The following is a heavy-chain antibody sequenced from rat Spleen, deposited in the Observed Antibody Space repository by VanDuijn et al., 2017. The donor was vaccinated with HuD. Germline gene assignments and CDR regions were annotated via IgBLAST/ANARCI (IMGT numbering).Heavy chain of an antibody. J-gene: IGHJ4*01. Sequence: EVQLVESDGGLVQPGRSLKLSCAASGFTFSDYYMAWVRQAPKKGLEWVASISYEGSSTYYGDSVKGRFTISRDNAKSTLYLQMDSLRSEDTATYYCATDRDYPGINGVMDAWGQGASVTVSS. D-gene: IGHD1-4*01. CDR2: ISYEGSST. V-gene: IGHV5-22*01. CDR3: ATDRDYPGINGVMDA. CDR1: GFTFSDYY.